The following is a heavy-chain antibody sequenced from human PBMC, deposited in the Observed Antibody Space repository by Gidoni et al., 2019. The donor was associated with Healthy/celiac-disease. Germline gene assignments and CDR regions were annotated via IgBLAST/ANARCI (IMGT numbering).Heavy chain of an antibody. Sequence: QVQLQESGPGLVKPSQTLSLTCTVSGGSISSGGYYWSWIRQHPGKGLEWIGYIYYSGSTYYNPSLKSRVTISVDTSKNQFSLKLSSVTAADTAVYYCARDQGYSSGWYTGGNWFDPWGQGTLVTVSS. CDR1: GGSISSGGYY. CDR2: IYYSGST. CDR3: ARDQGYSSGWYTGGNWFDP. V-gene: IGHV4-31*03. J-gene: IGHJ5*02. D-gene: IGHD6-19*01.